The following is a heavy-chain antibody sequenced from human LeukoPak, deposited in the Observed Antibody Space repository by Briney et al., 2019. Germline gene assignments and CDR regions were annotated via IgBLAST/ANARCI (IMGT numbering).Heavy chain of an antibody. V-gene: IGHV1-18*01. J-gene: IGHJ4*02. Sequence: ASVKVSCKASGYTFTSYGISWVRQAPGQGLEWMGWISAYNGNTNYAQKFQGRVTITADESTSTAYMELSSLRSEDTAVYYCARRIWICSGGSCYSNYFDYWGQGTLVTVSS. CDR1: GYTFTSYG. CDR2: ISAYNGNT. CDR3: ARRIWICSGGSCYSNYFDY. D-gene: IGHD2-15*01.